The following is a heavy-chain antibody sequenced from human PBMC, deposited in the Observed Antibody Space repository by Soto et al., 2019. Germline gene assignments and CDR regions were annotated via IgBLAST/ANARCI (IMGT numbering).Heavy chain of an antibody. J-gene: IGHJ6*02. D-gene: IGHD6-19*01. CDR1: GFTFSSYA. CDR3: ARDRGWDRYYYSGMDV. CDR2: IWYDGSNK. Sequence: GGSLRLSCAASGFTFSSYAMHWVRQAPGKGLEWVAVIWYDGSNKYYADSVKGRLTISRDNSKNTLYLQMNGLRAEDAAVYYWARDRGWDRYYYSGMDVGGQGTTATVPS. V-gene: IGHV3-33*08.